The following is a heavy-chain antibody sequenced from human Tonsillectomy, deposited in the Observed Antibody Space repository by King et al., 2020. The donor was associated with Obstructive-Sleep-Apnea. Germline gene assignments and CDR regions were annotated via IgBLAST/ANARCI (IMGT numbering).Heavy chain of an antibody. J-gene: IGHJ4*02. CDR1: GFTFDAFA. CDR2: ITWNGDNA. CDR3: ATVADY. Sequence: VQLVESGGGLVQPGGSLRLSYAGSGFTFDAFAMYWVRQAPGKGLEWVSGITWNGDNAGYADSVRGRFTISRDNAKNSLYLHMTSLRSDDTAMYYCATVADYWGQGTLITVSS. V-gene: IGHV3-9*01.